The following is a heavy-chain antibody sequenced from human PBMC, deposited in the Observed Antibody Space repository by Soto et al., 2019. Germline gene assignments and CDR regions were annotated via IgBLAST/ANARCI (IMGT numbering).Heavy chain of an antibody. D-gene: IGHD4-4*01. CDR3: ASCPNDYSNPGDY. V-gene: IGHV1-18*01. Sequence: GESLKISCKASGYTFTSYGISWVRQAPGQGLEWMGWISAYNGNTNYAQKLQGRVTMTTDTSTSTAYMELRSLRSDDTAVYYCASCPNDYSNPGDYWGQGTLVTVSS. CDR2: ISAYNGNT. J-gene: IGHJ4*02. CDR1: GYTFTSYG.